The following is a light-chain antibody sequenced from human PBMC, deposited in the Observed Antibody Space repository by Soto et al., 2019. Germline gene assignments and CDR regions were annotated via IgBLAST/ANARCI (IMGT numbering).Light chain of an antibody. CDR2: GAS. CDR1: QRISSD. CDR3: QQYNKWPYT. V-gene: IGKV3-15*01. J-gene: IGKJ2*01. Sequence: EIVMTQSPDTMSVSPGERATLSCRASQRISSDLAWYQEKPGEAPRLLIFGASTRATGIPARFSGRGSGTEFTLTITSLQSEDFAVYYCQQYNKWPYTFGQGTKLEIK.